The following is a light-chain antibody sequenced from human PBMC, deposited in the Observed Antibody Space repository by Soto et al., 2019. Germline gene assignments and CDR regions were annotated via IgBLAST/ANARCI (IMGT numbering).Light chain of an antibody. Sequence: EIVLTQSPDTLSLSPGERATLSCRASQSVRSNYLAWYQQKPGQAPRFLIYDASSRATGIPDRFSGSGSGKEFTLTISRLEPEEFAVYCCQQYGSSPLTFGGGTKVEIK. J-gene: IGKJ4*01. CDR3: QQYGSSPLT. CDR1: QSVRSNY. CDR2: DAS. V-gene: IGKV3-20*01.